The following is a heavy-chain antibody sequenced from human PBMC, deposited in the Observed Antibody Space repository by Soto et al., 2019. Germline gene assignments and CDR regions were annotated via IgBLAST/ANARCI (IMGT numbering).Heavy chain of an antibody. D-gene: IGHD3-16*02. Sequence: SETLSLTCTVSGGSISSSSYYWGWIRQPPGKGLEWIGSIYYSGSTYYNPSLKSRVTISVDTSKNQFSLKLSSVTAADTAVYYCARHNTSLGGVIVSLGGDFDYWGQGTLVTVSS. CDR3: ARHNTSLGGVIVSLGGDFDY. V-gene: IGHV4-39*01. CDR1: GGSISSSSYY. CDR2: IYYSGST. J-gene: IGHJ4*02.